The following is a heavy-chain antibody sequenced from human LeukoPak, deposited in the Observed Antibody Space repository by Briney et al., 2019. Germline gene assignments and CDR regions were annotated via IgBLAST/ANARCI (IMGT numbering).Heavy chain of an antibody. V-gene: IGHV3-23*01. Sequence: GGSLRLSCAASGFTFSSSAMSWVRQAPGKGLEWVSTISGSGDRTYYADSVKGRFTVSRDNSKNTLYLQMNSLRAEDTAVYYCANDGAYYDINTYAFDIWGQGTMVTVSS. J-gene: IGHJ3*02. CDR1: GFTFSSSA. D-gene: IGHD3-22*01. CDR3: ANDGAYYDINTYAFDI. CDR2: ISGSGDRT.